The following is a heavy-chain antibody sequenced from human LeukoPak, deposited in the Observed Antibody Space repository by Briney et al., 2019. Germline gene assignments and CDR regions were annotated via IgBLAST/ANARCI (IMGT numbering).Heavy chain of an antibody. V-gene: IGHV3-49*04. D-gene: IGHD6-6*01. Sequence: PGGSLRLSCTTSGFSFSDYPMNWVRQAPGKGLEWVGFIRSKGYGGTTEYAASAKGRFTISRDDSKSIAYLQMNSLKTEDTAFYYCTKGRSSDYWGQGTLVTVSS. CDR2: IRSKGYGGTT. J-gene: IGHJ4*02. CDR1: GFSFSDYP. CDR3: TKGRSSDY.